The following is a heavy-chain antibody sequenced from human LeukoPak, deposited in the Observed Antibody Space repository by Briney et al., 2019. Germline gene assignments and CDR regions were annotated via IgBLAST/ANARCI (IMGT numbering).Heavy chain of an antibody. J-gene: IGHJ4*02. CDR3: AKDAPPYGYRGLDY. CDR2: IWYDGSNK. Sequence: GRSLRLSCAASGFTFSSYGMHWVRQAPGRGLEWVAVIWYDGSNKYYADSVKGRFTISRDNSKNPLYLQMNSLRAEDTGVYYCAKDAPPYGYRGLDYWGQGTLVTVSS. V-gene: IGHV3-33*06. CDR1: GFTFSSYG. D-gene: IGHD5-18*01.